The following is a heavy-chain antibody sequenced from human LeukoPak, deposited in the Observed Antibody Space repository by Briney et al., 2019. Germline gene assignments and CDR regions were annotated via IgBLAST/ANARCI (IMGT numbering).Heavy chain of an antibody. CDR3: ARGRWNAFDI. D-gene: IGHD4-23*01. CDR1: GGSISSYY. V-gene: IGHV4-59*12. J-gene: IGHJ3*02. Sequence: KPSETLSLTCAVSGGSISSYYWSWIRQPPGKGLEWIGYIYYSGSTNYNPSLKSRVTISVDTSKNQFSLKLSSVTAADTAVYYCARGRWNAFDIWGQGTMVTVSS. CDR2: IYYSGST.